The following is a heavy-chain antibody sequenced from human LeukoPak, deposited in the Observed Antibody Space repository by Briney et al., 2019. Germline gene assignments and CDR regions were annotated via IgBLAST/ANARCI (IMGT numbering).Heavy chain of an antibody. CDR1: GGSISWTGYY. CDR3: ARHGMATIIN. D-gene: IGHD5-24*01. J-gene: IGHJ4*02. CDR2: FYYNGST. Sequence: SETLSLTCTVSGGSISWTGYYWGWIRQPPGKGLELIGSFYYNGSTYYSPSLKSRATISAETSKNQFSLKLSSVTAADTAVFYCARHGMATIINWGQGTLVTVSS. V-gene: IGHV4-39*01.